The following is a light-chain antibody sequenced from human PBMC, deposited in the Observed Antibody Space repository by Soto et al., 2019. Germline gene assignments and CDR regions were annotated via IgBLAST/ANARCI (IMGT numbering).Light chain of an antibody. Sequence: EIVLTQSPGTLSLSPGERATLSCRASQTVRNNFLAWYQRKPGQAPRLLMYDASKRVTGIPDRFSGSGSGTDLTLIINRLEDEDFAVYYCQRYGDSPLTFGGGTKVEIK. CDR3: QRYGDSPLT. J-gene: IGKJ4*01. V-gene: IGKV3-20*01. CDR2: DAS. CDR1: QTVRNNF.